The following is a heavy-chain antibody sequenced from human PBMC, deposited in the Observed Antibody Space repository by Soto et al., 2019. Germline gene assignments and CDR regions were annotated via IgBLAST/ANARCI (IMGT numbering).Heavy chain of an antibody. J-gene: IGHJ5*02. CDR1: GVSISSGDYY. CDR3: ARGGSYDSSGYYWNWFDP. D-gene: IGHD3-22*01. CDR2: IYYSGST. Sequence: SETLSLTCTVSGVSISSGDYYWSWIRQPPGKGLEWIGYIYYSGSTYYNPSLKSRVTISVDTSKNQFSLKLSSVTAADTAVYYCARGGSYDSSGYYWNWFDPWGQGTLVTVS. V-gene: IGHV4-30-4*01.